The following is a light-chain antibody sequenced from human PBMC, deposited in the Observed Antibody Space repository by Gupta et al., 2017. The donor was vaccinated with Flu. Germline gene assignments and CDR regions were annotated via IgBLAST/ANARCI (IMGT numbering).Light chain of an antibody. J-gene: IGKJ4*01. CDR3: QQRSNWLFT. CDR1: QSVSSY. Sequence: ETVLTPSPATLSLSPGERATLSCRASQSVSSYLAWYQQKPGQAPRLLIYDASNRATGIPARFSGSGSGTDFTLTSSSLEPEDFAVYYCQQRSNWLFTFGGGTKVEIK. V-gene: IGKV3-11*01. CDR2: DAS.